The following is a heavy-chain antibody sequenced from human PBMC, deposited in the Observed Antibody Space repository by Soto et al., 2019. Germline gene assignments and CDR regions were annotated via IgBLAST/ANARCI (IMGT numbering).Heavy chain of an antibody. CDR1: DDSFSGYY. CDR2: INHSGST. V-gene: IGHV4-34*01. CDR3: ARWHPTYLYYYYGMDV. Sequence: SETLSLTCTVSDDSFSGYYWSWIRQPPGKGLEWIGEINHSGSTNYNPSLKSRVTISVDTSKNQFSLKLSSVTAADTAVYYCARWHPTYLYYYYGMDVWGQGTTVTVSS. J-gene: IGHJ6*02.